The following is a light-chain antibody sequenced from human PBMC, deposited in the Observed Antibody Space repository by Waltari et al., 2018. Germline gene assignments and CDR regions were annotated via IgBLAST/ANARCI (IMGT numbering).Light chain of an antibody. CDR1: QSILTI. Sequence: EIVMTQSPAILHLSPGDRATISCRATQSILTILAWYKQKPAQTPRLLMYASSNRATGLPDRFSGSGSGTYFTFAISSLHPEDFALYYCQQYNNWPYTFGQGTKLEIK. V-gene: IGKV3-15*01. CDR3: QQYNNWPYT. CDR2: ASS. J-gene: IGKJ2*01.